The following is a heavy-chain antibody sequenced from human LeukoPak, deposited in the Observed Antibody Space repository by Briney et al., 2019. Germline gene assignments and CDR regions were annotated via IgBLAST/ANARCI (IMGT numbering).Heavy chain of an antibody. CDR3: ARVGDYGDYSFDY. D-gene: IGHD4-17*01. CDR2: IYYSGST. J-gene: IGHJ4*02. CDR1: GGSISSYY. Sequence: KPSETLSLTCTVSGGSISSYYWSWIRQPPGKGLEWIGYIYYSGSTNYNPSLKSRVTISVDTSKNQFSLKLSSVTAADTAVYYRARVGDYGDYSFDYWGQGTLVTVSS. V-gene: IGHV4-59*01.